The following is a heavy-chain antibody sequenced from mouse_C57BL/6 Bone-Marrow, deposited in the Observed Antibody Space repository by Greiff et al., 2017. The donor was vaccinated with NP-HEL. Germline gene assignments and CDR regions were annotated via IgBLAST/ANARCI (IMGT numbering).Heavy chain of an antibody. J-gene: IGHJ4*01. V-gene: IGHV1-26*01. CDR3: ARYPRYSNYCYAMDY. Sequence: VQLQQSGPELVKPGASVKISCKASGYTFTDYYMNWVKQSHGKSLEWIGDINPNNGGTSYNQKFKGKATLTVDKSSSTAYMELRSLTSEDSAVYYCARYPRYSNYCYAMDYWGQGTSVTVSS. CDR2: INPNNGGT. CDR1: GYTFTDYY. D-gene: IGHD2-5*01.